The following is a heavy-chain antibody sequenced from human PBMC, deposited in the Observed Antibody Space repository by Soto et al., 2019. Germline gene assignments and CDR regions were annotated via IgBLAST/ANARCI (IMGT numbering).Heavy chain of an antibody. D-gene: IGHD6-6*01. V-gene: IGHV4-31*03. J-gene: IGHJ5*02. CDR1: GGSISSGGYY. CDR2: IYYSGST. Sequence: SETLSLTCTVSGGSISSGGYYWSWIRQHPGKGLEWIGYIYYSGSTYYNPSLKSRVTISVDTSKNQFSLKLSSVTAADTAVYYCARGPNEMGYSSSSFFSWFDPWGQGTLVTVSS. CDR3: ARGPNEMGYSSSSFFSWFDP.